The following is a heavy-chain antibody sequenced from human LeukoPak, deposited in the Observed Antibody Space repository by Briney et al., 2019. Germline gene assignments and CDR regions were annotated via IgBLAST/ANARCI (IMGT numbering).Heavy chain of an antibody. D-gene: IGHD3-22*01. Sequence: GGSLRLSCAASGFTFSSYAMSWVRQAPGKGLEWVTVISYDGSNKYYADSVKGRFTISRDNSKNTLYLQMNSLRAEDTAVYYCAKDFTYYYDSSGQGGMDVWGQGTTVSVSS. V-gene: IGHV3-30*18. J-gene: IGHJ6*02. CDR1: GFTFSSYA. CDR2: ISYDGSNK. CDR3: AKDFTYYYDSSGQGGMDV.